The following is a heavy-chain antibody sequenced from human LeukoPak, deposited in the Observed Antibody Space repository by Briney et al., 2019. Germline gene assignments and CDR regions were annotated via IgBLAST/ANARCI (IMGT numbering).Heavy chain of an antibody. CDR1: GFTFRSYA. J-gene: IGHJ4*02. Sequence: GGSLRLSCAASGFTFRSYAMSWVRQAPGKGLEWVSAISGSGGSTYYADSVRGRFTISRDNSKNTLYLQMNSLRAEDTAVYYCAKDRGDILTGYPVWGQGTLVTVSS. CDR2: ISGSGGST. CDR3: AKDRGDILTGYPV. V-gene: IGHV3-23*01. D-gene: IGHD3-9*01.